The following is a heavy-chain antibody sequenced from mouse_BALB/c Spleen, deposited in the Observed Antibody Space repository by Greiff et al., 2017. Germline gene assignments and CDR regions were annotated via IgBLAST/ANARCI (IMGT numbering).Heavy chain of an antibody. CDR2: IYPGSGST. Sequence: LQQPGSELVRPGASVKLSCKASGYTFTSYWMHWVKQRHGQGLEWIGNIYPGSGSTNYDEKFKSKGTLTVDTSSSTAYMHLSSLTSEDSAVYYCTRGPYGNFDYWGQGTTLTVSS. CDR3: TRGPYGNFDY. CDR1: GYTFTSYW. D-gene: IGHD2-1*01. V-gene: IGHV1S22*01. J-gene: IGHJ2*01.